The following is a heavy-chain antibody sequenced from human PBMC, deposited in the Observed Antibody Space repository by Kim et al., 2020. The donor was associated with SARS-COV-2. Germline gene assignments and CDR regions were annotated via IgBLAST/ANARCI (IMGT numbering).Heavy chain of an antibody. CDR2: ISAYNGNT. V-gene: IGHV1-18*01. CDR3: ARDWSRRYFDWAILDV. J-gene: IGHJ6*02. CDR1: GYTFTSYG. D-gene: IGHD3-9*01. Sequence: ASVKVSCKASGYTFTSYGISWVRQAPGQGLEWMGWISAYNGNTNYAQKLQGRVTMTTDTSTSTAYMELRSLRSDDTAVYYCARDWSRRYFDWAILDVWGQGTTVTVSS.